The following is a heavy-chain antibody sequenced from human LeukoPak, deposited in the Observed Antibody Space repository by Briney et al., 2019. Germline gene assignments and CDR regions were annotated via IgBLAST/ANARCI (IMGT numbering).Heavy chain of an antibody. D-gene: IGHD6-13*01. Sequence: GGSLRLSCAASGFTFSSYEMNWVRLAPGKGLEWVSYISSSGSTIYYADSVNGRFTISRDNAKNSLYLQMNRLRAEDTAVYYCARDLKQLVLKNDYYYGMDVWGQGTTVTVSS. CDR3: ARDLKQLVLKNDYYYGMDV. V-gene: IGHV3-48*03. CDR2: ISSSGSTI. CDR1: GFTFSSYE. J-gene: IGHJ6*02.